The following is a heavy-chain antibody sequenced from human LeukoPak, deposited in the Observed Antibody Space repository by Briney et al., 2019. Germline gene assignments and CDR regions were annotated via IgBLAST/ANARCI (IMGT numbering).Heavy chain of an antibody. Sequence: GGSLRLSCAASGFTFSSYSMNWVRQAPGKGLEWVSSISSSSSYIYYADSVKGRFTISRDNAKNSLYLQMNSLRAEDTAVYYCARVCDRYYYDSSGYYYCGAFDIWGQGTMVTVSS. D-gene: IGHD3-22*01. CDR1: GFTFSSYS. CDR2: ISSSSSYI. CDR3: ARVCDRYYYDSSGYYYCGAFDI. V-gene: IGHV3-21*01. J-gene: IGHJ3*02.